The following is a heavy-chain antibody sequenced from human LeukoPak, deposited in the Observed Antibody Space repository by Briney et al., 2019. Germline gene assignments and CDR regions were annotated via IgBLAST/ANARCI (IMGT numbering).Heavy chain of an antibody. CDR1: GGSCSGYY. V-gene: IGHV4-34*01. CDR3: ARGRGYNAFDF. J-gene: IGHJ3*01. Sequence: SETLSLTCAVYGGSCSGYYWSWIRQPPGKGLEWIGEINHSGSTNYKPSLKSRVTISVDTSKNQFSLKLSSVTAADTAVYYCARGRGYNAFDFWGQGTMVTVSA. D-gene: IGHD5-18*01. CDR2: INHSGST.